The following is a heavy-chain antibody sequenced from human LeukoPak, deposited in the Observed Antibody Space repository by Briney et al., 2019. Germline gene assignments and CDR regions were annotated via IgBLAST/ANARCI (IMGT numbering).Heavy chain of an antibody. J-gene: IGHJ4*02. CDR3: ARDDGEGIDY. CDR2: IYHSGST. V-gene: IGHV4-59*12. D-gene: IGHD3-10*01. CDR1: GGSISTYD. Sequence: KTSETLSLTCTLSGGSISTYDWLWIRQPPGKGLEWIGYIYHSGSTNYNPSLKSRVTTSVTTSKNQFSLKLSSVTAADTAVYYCARDDGEGIDYWGQGTLVTVSS.